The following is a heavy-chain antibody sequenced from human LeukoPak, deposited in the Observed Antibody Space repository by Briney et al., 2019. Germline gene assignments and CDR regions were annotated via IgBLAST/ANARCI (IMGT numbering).Heavy chain of an antibody. CDR2: MNPNSGNT. CDR1: GYTFTSYD. D-gene: IGHD3-10*01. CDR3: ARWRHYGSLFDY. J-gene: IGHJ4*02. V-gene: IGHV1-8*01. Sequence: ASVKVSCKASGYTFTSYDINWVRQATGQGLEWMGLMNPNSGNTGYAQKFQGRVTMTRNTSISTAYMELSSLRSEDTAVYYCARWRHYGSLFDYWGQGTLVTVSS.